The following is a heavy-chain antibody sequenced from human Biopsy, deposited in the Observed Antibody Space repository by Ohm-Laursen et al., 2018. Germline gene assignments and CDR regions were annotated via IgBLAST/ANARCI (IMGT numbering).Heavy chain of an antibody. Sequence: SLRLSCAAPGFNFDVYAMSWIRQAPGKGLEWVSTISGSGGNTYYADSVRGRFTVSRDGSKSTLYLQMSGLSAEDTAFYYCAKGGYCTTSSCYMDLDYWGQGTLVTVSS. D-gene: IGHD2-2*02. CDR2: ISGSGGNT. J-gene: IGHJ4*02. CDR3: AKGGYCTTSSCYMDLDY. CDR1: GFNFDVYA. V-gene: IGHV3-23*01.